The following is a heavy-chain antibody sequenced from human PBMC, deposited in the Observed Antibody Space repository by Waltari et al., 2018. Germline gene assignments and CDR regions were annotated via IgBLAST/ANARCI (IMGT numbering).Heavy chain of an antibody. Sequence: QLQLQESGPGLVTPSETLSLTCTVSVCSITSSISYCGWFRQHPGKGLEGIGSIYYSGSTYYNPYLKRRVTISVDTSKNQFSLKLSSGTAADTAVYYCASSGWYLYYFDYWGQGTLVTVSS. V-gene: IGHV4-39*01. J-gene: IGHJ4*02. CDR3: ASSGWYLYYFDY. CDR2: IYYSGST. CDR1: VCSITSSISY. D-gene: IGHD6-19*01.